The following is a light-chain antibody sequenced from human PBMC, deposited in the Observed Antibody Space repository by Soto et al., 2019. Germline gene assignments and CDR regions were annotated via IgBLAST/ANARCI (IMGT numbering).Light chain of an antibody. CDR1: QSISSSY. J-gene: IGKJ1*01. Sequence: EIVLTQSPGILSLSPGERATLSCRASQSISSSYLAWYQQQPGQAPRLLIYGASSRATGIPDRFSGSGSGTDFTLTISRLEPEDFAVYYCQQCGNSPLTFGQGTKVEI. CDR2: GAS. V-gene: IGKV3-20*01. CDR3: QQCGNSPLT.